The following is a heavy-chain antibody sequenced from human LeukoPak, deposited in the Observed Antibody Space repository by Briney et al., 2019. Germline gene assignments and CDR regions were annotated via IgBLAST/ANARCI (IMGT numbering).Heavy chain of an antibody. Sequence: GASVKVSCKASGYTFTGYYMHWVRQAPGQGLEWMGRINPNSGGTNYAQKFQGRVTMTRDTSISTAYLQWSSLKASDTAMYYCARAEGTAGHMDVWGKGTTVTVSS. CDR2: INPNSGGT. CDR1: GYTFTGYY. J-gene: IGHJ6*03. D-gene: IGHD6-13*01. V-gene: IGHV1-2*06. CDR3: ARAEGTAGHMDV.